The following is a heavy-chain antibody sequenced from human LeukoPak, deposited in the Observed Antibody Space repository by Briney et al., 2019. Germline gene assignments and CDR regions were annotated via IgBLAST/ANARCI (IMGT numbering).Heavy chain of an antibody. V-gene: IGHV3-21*01. J-gene: IGHJ4*02. D-gene: IGHD1-26*01. CDR1: GFTFNTYN. Sequence: NPGGSLRLSCVASGFTFNTYNMNWVRQAPGKGLEWVSSITSSSSYIYYADSVKGRFTISRDNAKNSLYLQMNSLRAEDTAVYYCARAEWELSLDYWGQGTLVTVSS. CDR2: ITSSSSYI. CDR3: ARAEWELSLDY.